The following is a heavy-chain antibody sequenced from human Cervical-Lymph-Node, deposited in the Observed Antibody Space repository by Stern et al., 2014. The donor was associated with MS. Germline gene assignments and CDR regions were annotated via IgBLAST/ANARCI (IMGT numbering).Heavy chain of an antibody. CDR1: GFTFSSYA. V-gene: IGHV3-30*01. J-gene: IGHJ6*02. CDR2: ISYDGSNK. D-gene: IGHD5-12*01. Sequence: VQLVQSGGGVVQPGRSLRLSCAASGFTFSSYAMHWVRQAPGKGLEWVAVISYDGSNKYYADSVKGRFTISRDNSKNTLYLQMNSLRAEDTAVYYCARDANYLATRSGGYYGMDVWGQGTTVTVSS. CDR3: ARDANYLATRSGGYYGMDV.